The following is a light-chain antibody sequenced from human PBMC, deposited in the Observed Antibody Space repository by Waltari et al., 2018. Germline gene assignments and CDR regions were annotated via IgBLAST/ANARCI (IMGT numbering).Light chain of an antibody. Sequence: EIVLTQSPGTLSLSPGGRATLSCRASQSVPRDYLAWYHQKPGQAPRLLIYDASNRATGIPDRFSGSGSGTDFTLTISRLEPEDFALYYCQQYANSPLTFGGGTKVEIK. CDR2: DAS. CDR1: QSVPRDY. CDR3: QQYANSPLT. V-gene: IGKV3-20*01. J-gene: IGKJ4*01.